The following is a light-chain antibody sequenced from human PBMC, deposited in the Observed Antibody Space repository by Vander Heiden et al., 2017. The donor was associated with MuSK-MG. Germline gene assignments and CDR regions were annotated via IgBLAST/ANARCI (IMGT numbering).Light chain of an antibody. Sequence: AIRMTQSPSSFSASTGDRVTITCRASQGISSYLAWYQQKPGKAPKLLIYGTSTLQSGVQSRFSGSGSGTDFTLTISCLQSEDFATYYCQQEDSYPRTFGQGTKVEIK. CDR1: QGISSY. CDR3: QQEDSYPRT. V-gene: IGKV1-8*01. J-gene: IGKJ1*01. CDR2: GTS.